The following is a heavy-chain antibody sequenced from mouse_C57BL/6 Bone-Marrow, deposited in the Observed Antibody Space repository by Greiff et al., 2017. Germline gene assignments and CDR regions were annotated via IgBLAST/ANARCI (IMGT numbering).Heavy chain of an antibody. CDR1: GYTFTSYW. J-gene: IGHJ4*01. CDR2: IDPSDSYT. Sequence: QVQLQQPGAELVMPGASVKLSCKASGYTFTSYWMHWVKQRPGQGLEWIGEIDPSDSYTNYNQKFKGKSTLTVDKSSSTAYMQLSSLTSEDSAVYYCARDTGVSNYYAMDYWGQETSVTVSS. D-gene: IGHD2-10*02. V-gene: IGHV1-69*01. CDR3: ARDTGVSNYYAMDY.